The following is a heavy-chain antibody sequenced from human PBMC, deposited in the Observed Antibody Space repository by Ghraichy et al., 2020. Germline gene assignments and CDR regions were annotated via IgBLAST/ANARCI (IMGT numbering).Heavy chain of an antibody. V-gene: IGHV3-23*01. CDR3: AKDRDYSDSSGYYFNAFDI. J-gene: IGHJ3*02. CDR2: IRGSGSST. Sequence: GGSLRLSCAASGFTFSSYAMSWVRQAPGKGLGWVSAIRGSGSSTYYTDSVKGRFTISRDNSKNTLYLQMNSLRAEDTAVYYCAKDRDYSDSSGYYFNAFDIWGQGTMVTVSS. D-gene: IGHD3-22*01. CDR1: GFTFSSYA.